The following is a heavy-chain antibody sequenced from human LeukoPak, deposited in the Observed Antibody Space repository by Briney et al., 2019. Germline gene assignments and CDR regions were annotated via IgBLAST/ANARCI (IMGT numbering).Heavy chain of an antibody. CDR2: IYTSGST. Sequence: SETLSLTCTISGGFISSGSYYWSWIRQPAGKGLEWIGRIYTSGSTNYNPSLKSRVTISVDTSKNQFSLKLSSVTAADTAVYYCARSYYGAEGYWGQGTLVTVSS. J-gene: IGHJ4*02. CDR1: GGFISSGSYY. CDR3: ARSYYGAEGY. D-gene: IGHD3-10*01. V-gene: IGHV4-61*02.